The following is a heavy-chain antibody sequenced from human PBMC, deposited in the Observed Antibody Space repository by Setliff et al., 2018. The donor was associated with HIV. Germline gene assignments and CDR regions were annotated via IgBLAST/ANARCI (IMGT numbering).Heavy chain of an antibody. CDR3: ARSESSGYSLPYTRFDA. V-gene: IGHV3-48*04. Sequence: PGGSLRLSCTGSGFTFSDYNMNWVRQTPGKGLEWISYISGTTNTIYYADSVKGRFTISRDNSKNSLYLQMNSLRAEDTAVYFCARSESSGYSLPYTRFDAWGQGALATVSS. CDR1: GFTFSDYN. D-gene: IGHD3-22*01. CDR2: ISGTTNTI. J-gene: IGHJ5*02.